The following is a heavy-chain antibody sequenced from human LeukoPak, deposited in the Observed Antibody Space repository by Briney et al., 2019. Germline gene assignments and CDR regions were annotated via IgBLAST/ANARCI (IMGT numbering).Heavy chain of an antibody. CDR1: GIAFSSSG. CDR3: ARPLDSSNNYFDY. J-gene: IGHJ4*02. D-gene: IGHD6-13*01. CDR2: IWADGSKK. V-gene: IGHV3-33*01. Sequence: GGSLRLSCVASGIAFSSSGMHWVRQAPGKGLECVSFIWADGSKKYYAGSVKGRFTASRDNSKNTVYLQMDSLRVEDTAIYYCARPLDSSNNYFDYWGQGTLVTVSA.